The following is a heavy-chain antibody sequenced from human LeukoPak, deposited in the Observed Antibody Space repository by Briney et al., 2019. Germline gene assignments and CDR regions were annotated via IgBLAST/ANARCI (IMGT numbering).Heavy chain of an antibody. Sequence: ASVKVSCKASGYTFTSYDINWVRQATGQGLEWMGWMNPNSGNTGYAQKFQGRVTMTRSTSISTAYMELSSLRSEDTAVYYCARRSGTVTTWDYWGQGTLVTVSS. J-gene: IGHJ4*02. CDR2: MNPNSGNT. D-gene: IGHD4-17*01. V-gene: IGHV1-8*01. CDR3: ARRSGTVTTWDY. CDR1: GYTFTSYD.